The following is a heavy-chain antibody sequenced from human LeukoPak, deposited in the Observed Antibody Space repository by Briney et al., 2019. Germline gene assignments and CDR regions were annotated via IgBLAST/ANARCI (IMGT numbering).Heavy chain of an antibody. V-gene: IGHV3-69-1*01. CDR2: ISSSSTI. Sequence: PGGSLRLSCVAAHFTFSNYAMYWIRQAPGKGLERVSYISSSSTIYYADSVKGRFTISRDNAKNSLYLQMNSLRAEDTAVYYCARDLGYYDSSGYSDYWGQGTLVTVSS. D-gene: IGHD3-22*01. CDR3: ARDLGYYDSSGYSDY. J-gene: IGHJ4*02. CDR1: HFTFSNYA.